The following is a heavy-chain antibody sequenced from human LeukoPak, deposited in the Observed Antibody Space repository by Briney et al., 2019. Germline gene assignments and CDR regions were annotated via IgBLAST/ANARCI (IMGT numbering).Heavy chain of an antibody. CDR1: GFTFSTYS. CDR2: ISGSSSSI. Sequence: PGGSLRLSCAASGFTFSTYSMNWVRQAPGKGLEWVAKISGSSSSIHYADSVKGRFTISRDNAKNSLYLQMNSLTAEDTAVYYCAKGGVQWLAPFDYWGQGTLVTVSS. CDR3: AKGGVQWLAPFDY. D-gene: IGHD6-19*01. V-gene: IGHV3-48*01. J-gene: IGHJ4*02.